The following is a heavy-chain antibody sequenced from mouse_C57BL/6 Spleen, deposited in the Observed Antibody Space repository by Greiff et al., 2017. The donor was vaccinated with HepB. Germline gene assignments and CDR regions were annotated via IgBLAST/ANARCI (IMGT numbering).Heavy chain of an antibody. V-gene: IGHV1-59*01. CDR3: AFHYYGSPYYYAMDY. Sequence: QVQLQQPGAELVRPGTSVKLSCKASGYTFTSYWMHWVKQRPGQGLEWIGVIDPSDSYTNYNQKFKGKATLTVDTSSSTAYMQLSSLTSEDSAVYYCAFHYYGSPYYYAMDYWGQGTSVTVSS. J-gene: IGHJ4*01. D-gene: IGHD1-1*01. CDR1: GYTFTSYW. CDR2: IDPSDSYT.